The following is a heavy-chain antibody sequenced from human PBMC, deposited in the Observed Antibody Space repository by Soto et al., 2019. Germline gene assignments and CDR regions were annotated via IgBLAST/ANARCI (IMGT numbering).Heavy chain of an antibody. CDR2: INGDASSI. Sequence: GGSLRLSCAASGFTFTNAWINWVRQAPGKGLVWVSRINGDASSITYADSVKGRFTISRDNAKNTLYLQMNSLRAEDAAVYYCTRRGCSTTGCYFNWGRGTLVTVSS. J-gene: IGHJ4*02. CDR1: GFTFTNAW. V-gene: IGHV3-74*03. D-gene: IGHD2-2*01. CDR3: TRRGCSTTGCYFN.